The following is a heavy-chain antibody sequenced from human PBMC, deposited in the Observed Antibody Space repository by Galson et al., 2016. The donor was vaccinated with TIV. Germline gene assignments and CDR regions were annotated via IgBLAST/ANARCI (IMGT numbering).Heavy chain of an antibody. CDR1: GFTFIGYY. V-gene: IGHV1-2*04. J-gene: IGHJ4*02. CDR3: ALVTPRIFN. CDR2: IDPDSGTT. Sequence: SVKVSCKASGFTFIGYYIHWVRQAPGQGLEWMGWIDPDSGTTNYGQKFQGWVTMTRDTSVATASMELSRLTSEDTAVYYCALVTPRIFNWGQGTLVTVSS. D-gene: IGHD4-23*01.